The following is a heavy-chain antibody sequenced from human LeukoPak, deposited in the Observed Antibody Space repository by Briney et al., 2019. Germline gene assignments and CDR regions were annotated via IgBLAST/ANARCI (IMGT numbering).Heavy chain of an antibody. V-gene: IGHV1-69*02. CDR3: ASPGFYDSSGNGEGY. J-gene: IGHJ4*02. D-gene: IGHD3-22*01. CDR1: GGTFSSYT. Sequence: ASVKVSCKASGGTFSSYTISWVRQAPGQGLEWMGRIIPILGIANYAQKFQGRVTITADKSTSTAHMELSSLRSEDTAVYYCASPGFYDSSGNGEGYWGQGTLVTVSS. CDR2: IIPILGIA.